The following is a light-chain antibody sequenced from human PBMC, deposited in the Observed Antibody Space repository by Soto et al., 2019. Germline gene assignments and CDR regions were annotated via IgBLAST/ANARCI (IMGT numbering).Light chain of an antibody. CDR2: DAS. V-gene: IGKV1-17*01. Sequence: DIQMTQSPSSLSASVVDRVTITCLASQSISSYLNWYQQKPGKAPKLLIYDASNLESGVPSRFSGSGSGTEFTLTISSLQPDDFATYYCLQHNNYPRTFGQGTKVDNK. CDR1: QSISSY. J-gene: IGKJ1*01. CDR3: LQHNNYPRT.